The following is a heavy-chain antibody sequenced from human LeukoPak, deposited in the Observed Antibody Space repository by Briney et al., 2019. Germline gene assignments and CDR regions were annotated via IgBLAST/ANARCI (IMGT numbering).Heavy chain of an antibody. CDR3: ANKVYCSRTSCHPAGY. Sequence: SQTLSLTFTVSGGSISSGGYYWSWIRQPPGKGLEWIGYIYHSGSTYYNPSLKSRVTISVDRSKNQSSLKLSSVTAADTAVYYCANKVYCSRTSCHPAGYWGQGILVTVSS. J-gene: IGHJ4*02. D-gene: IGHD2-2*01. CDR2: IYHSGST. CDR1: GGSISSGGYY. V-gene: IGHV4-30-2*01.